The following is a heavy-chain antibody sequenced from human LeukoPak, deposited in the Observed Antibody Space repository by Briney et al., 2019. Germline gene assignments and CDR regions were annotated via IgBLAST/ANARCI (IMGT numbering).Heavy chain of an antibody. D-gene: IGHD2-15*01. V-gene: IGHV4-34*01. Sequence: PSETLSLTCAVYGGSFSGYYCSWIRQPPGKGLEWIGEINHSGSTNYNPSLKSRVTISVDTSKNQFSLKLSSVTAADTAVYYCARDIVVVVAATVDAFDIWGQGTMVTVSS. J-gene: IGHJ3*02. CDR1: GGSFSGYY. CDR3: ARDIVVVVAATVDAFDI. CDR2: INHSGST.